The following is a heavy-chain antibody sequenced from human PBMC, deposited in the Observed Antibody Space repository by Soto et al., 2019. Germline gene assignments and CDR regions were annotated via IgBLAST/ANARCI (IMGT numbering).Heavy chain of an antibody. J-gene: IGHJ5*02. CDR2: IYYSGNT. CDR3: ARDGSGTGFDP. D-gene: IGHD3-10*01. CDR1: GGSISSGYYY. V-gene: IGHV4-30-4*01. Sequence: SETLSLTCSVSGGSISSGYYYWSWIRQPPGKGLEWIGNIYYSGNTYYNPSLKSRLIISIDTSKNQFSLKLSSVTAADTAVYYCARDGSGTGFDPWGQGTLVTVSS.